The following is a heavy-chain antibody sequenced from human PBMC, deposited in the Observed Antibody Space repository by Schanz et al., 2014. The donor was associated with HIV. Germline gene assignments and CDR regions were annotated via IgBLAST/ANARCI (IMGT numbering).Heavy chain of an antibody. Sequence: QVQLQQWGAELLKPSETLSLTCAVYGGSFSVYSWSWIRQPPGKGLQWIGEINHSGSTNYNPSLKSRVTISVDPSKNQFSLRLNSVTAADTAVYYCARTPYYFDYWGQGTLVTVSS. J-gene: IGHJ4*02. CDR3: ARTPYYFDY. V-gene: IGHV4-34*01. CDR2: INHSGST. CDR1: GGSFSVYS.